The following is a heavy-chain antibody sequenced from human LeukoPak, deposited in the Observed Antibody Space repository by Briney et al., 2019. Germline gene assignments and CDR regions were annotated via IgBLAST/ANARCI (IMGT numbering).Heavy chain of an antibody. J-gene: IGHJ4*02. V-gene: IGHV4-39*01. CDR2: IYYSGST. CDR3: AGGYDYTSISIDY. D-gene: IGHD4-11*01. CDR1: GGSISSTNHY. Sequence: SETLSLTCTVSGGSISSTNHYWSWIRQPPGKGLEWIGVIYYSGSTYYNPSLKSRVTISVDTSKNQFSLKLSSVTAADTAVYYCAGGYDYTSISIDYWGQGTLVTVSS.